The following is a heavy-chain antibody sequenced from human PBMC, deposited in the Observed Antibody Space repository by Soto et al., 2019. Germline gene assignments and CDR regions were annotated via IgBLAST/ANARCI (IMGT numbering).Heavy chain of an antibody. J-gene: IGHJ6*02. Sequence: PGGSLRLSCAASGYTFSSYGMHWVRQAPGKGLEWVAVIWYDGSNKYYADSVKGRFTISRDNSKNTLYLQMNSLRAEDTAVYYCARDKRARWELRYYYYYGMDVWGQGTTVTVSS. CDR2: IWYDGSNK. V-gene: IGHV3-33*01. CDR3: ARDKRARWELRYYYYYGMDV. D-gene: IGHD1-26*01. CDR1: GYTFSSYG.